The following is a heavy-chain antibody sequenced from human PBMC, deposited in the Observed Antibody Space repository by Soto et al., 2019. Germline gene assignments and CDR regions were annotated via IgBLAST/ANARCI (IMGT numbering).Heavy chain of an antibody. J-gene: IGHJ6*02. Sequence: GGSLRLSCAASGFNFSSYGMHWVRQAPGKGLEGVAVISYDGSNKYYADSVKGRFTISRDNSKNTLYLQMNSLRAEDTAVYYCAKVWEVPAASNYYYYGMDVWGQGTTVTVSS. V-gene: IGHV3-30*18. CDR3: AKVWEVPAASNYYYYGMDV. D-gene: IGHD2-2*01. CDR2: ISYDGSNK. CDR1: GFNFSSYG.